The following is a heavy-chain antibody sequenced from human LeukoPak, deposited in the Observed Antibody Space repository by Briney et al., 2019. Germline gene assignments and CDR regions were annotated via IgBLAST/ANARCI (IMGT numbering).Heavy chain of an antibody. V-gene: IGHV3-30*04. CDR2: ISYDGSNK. J-gene: IGHJ3*02. Sequence: GRSLRLSCAASGFTFSSYAMHWVRQAPGKGLEWVAVISYDGSNKYYADSVKGRFTISRDNSKNTLYLQMNGLRAEDTAVYYCARDRAYGDYRDAFDIWGQGTMVTVSS. D-gene: IGHD4-17*01. CDR3: ARDRAYGDYRDAFDI. CDR1: GFTFSSYA.